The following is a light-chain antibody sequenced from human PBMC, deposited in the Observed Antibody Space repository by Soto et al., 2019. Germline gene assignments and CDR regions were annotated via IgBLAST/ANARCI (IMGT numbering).Light chain of an antibody. V-gene: IGLV2-11*01. J-gene: IGLJ3*02. CDR1: SSDVGGYNY. Sequence: QSALTQPASVSGSPGQSITISCTGTSSDVGGYNYVSWYQQHPGKAPKVMIYDVSKRPSGVPDRFSGSKSGNTASLTISGLQGEDEADYYCCSYAGRVFGGGTQLTVL. CDR3: CSYAGRV. CDR2: DVS.